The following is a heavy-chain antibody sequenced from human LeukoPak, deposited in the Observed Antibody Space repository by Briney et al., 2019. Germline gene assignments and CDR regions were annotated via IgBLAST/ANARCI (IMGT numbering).Heavy chain of an antibody. CDR2: IDYNGST. J-gene: IGHJ4*02. CDR1: GGSISSSSYY. Sequence: SETLSLTCTVSGGSISSSSYYWGWIRQSPGKGLEWIGSIDYNGSTYYNPSLKSRITISLDTSKNQFSLKLSSVTAADTAVYYCARDFVNRNYGYFYWGQGTLVTVSS. V-gene: IGHV4-39*07. D-gene: IGHD5-18*01. CDR3: ARDFVNRNYGYFY.